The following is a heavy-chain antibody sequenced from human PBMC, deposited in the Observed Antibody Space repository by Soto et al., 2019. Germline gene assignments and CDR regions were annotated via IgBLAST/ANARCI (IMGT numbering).Heavy chain of an antibody. CDR2: IYYSGST. Sequence: SETLSLTCTVSGDSISSYYWSWIRQPPGKGLEWIGSIYYSGSTYYNPSLKSRVTISVDTSKNQFSLKLSSVTAADTAVYYCARRTDYYDSSGYDYWGQGTLVTVSS. V-gene: IGHV4-59*05. D-gene: IGHD3-22*01. J-gene: IGHJ4*02. CDR3: ARRTDYYDSSGYDY. CDR1: GDSISSYY.